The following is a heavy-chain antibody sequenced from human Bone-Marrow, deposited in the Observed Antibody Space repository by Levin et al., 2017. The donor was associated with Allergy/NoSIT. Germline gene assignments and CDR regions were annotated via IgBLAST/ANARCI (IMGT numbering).Heavy chain of an antibody. V-gene: IGHV3-74*01. CDR1: GFIFSSYW. J-gene: IGHJ4*02. Sequence: GESLKISCAASGFIFSSYWVHWVRQAPGKGLVWVSRLNTDGTTTNYADSVKGRFTISRDNAMNTLYLQMNSLRAEDTAVYHCVRPGLGEYYFDYWGQGTLVTVSS. D-gene: IGHD3-16*01. CDR2: LNTDGTTT. CDR3: VRPGLGEYYFDY.